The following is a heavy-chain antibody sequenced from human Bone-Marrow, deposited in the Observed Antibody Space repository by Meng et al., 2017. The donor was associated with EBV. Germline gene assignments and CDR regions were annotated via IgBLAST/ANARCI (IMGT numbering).Heavy chain of an antibody. V-gene: IGHV4-34*01. CDR3: AREHAGERVDIVATSSLLDY. D-gene: IGHD5-12*01. CDR2: INHSGST. J-gene: IGHJ4*02. Sequence: QVQLQQWGAGLLKPSEALSPTCAVSGGSFSGYYWSWIRQPTGKGLEWIGEINHSGSTNYNPSLKSRVTISVDTSKNQFSLKLSSVTAADTAVYYCAREHAGERVDIVATSSLLDYWGQGTMVTVSS. CDR1: GGSFSGYY.